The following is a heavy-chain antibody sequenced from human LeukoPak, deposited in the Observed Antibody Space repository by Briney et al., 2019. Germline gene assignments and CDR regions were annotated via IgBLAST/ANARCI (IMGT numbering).Heavy chain of an antibody. J-gene: IGHJ4*02. CDR1: GFTFSNYA. CDR2: ISDSGIST. D-gene: IGHD3-9*01. CDR3: VKGDNNILTGYYNSFDY. V-gene: IGHV3-23*01. Sequence: GGSLRLSCAASGFTFSNYAMTWVRQGPGKGLEWVSSISDSGISTYYADSVKGRFTISRDKSRDTLYLQMNSLRAEDTALYYCVKGDNNILTGYYNSFDYWGQGTLVTVSS.